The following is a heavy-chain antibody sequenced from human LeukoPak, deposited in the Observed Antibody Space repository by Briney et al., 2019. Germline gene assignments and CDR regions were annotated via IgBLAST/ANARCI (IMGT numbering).Heavy chain of an antibody. CDR3: ARGGGMPAAGNLDLDH. Sequence: PSETLSLTCTVSGGSVSSHYWNWVRQPPGKGLEWIGYIYYSGSTNYNPSLKGRVSISVDTSKNQFSLRLTSVTTADTAVYFCARGGGMPAAGNLDLDHWGQGTLVAVSS. J-gene: IGHJ4*02. D-gene: IGHD6-13*01. V-gene: IGHV4-59*02. CDR2: IYYSGST. CDR1: GGSVSSHY.